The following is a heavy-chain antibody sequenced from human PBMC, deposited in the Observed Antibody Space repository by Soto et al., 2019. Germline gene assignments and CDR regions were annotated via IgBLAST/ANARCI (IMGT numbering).Heavy chain of an antibody. J-gene: IGHJ4*02. CDR2: VYNGNT. D-gene: IGHD3-16*01. CDR1: GGSISGYY. V-gene: IGHV4-59*08. Sequence: QVQLQESGPGVVKPSETLSLTCTISGGSISGYYWTWIRQSPGKGLEYIGYVYNGNTNYNPYLNSRVTISVNTSKNLYCRKLSSDTAEDTAVYYCGRISTRGDYEYWGQGTLVTISS. CDR3: GRISTRGDYEY.